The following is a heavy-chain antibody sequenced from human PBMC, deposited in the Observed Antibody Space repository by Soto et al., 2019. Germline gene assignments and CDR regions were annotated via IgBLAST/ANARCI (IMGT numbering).Heavy chain of an antibody. CDR2: IYSAGNT. CDR3: ARDFVVGGPTINYYYGMDV. Sequence: EVQLVESGGDLVQPGGSLRLSCAASGFTVSSNYMSWVCQAPGKGLEWISIIYSAGNTYYADSVKGRFTISRDNSKNTLYLQMNSLGAEDTAVYYCARDFVVGGPTINYYYGMDVWGQGTTVTVSS. V-gene: IGHV3-66*01. CDR1: GFTVSSNY. D-gene: IGHD1-26*01. J-gene: IGHJ6*02.